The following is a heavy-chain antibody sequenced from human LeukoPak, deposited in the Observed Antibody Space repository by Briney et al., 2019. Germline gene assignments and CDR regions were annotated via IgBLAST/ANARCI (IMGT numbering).Heavy chain of an antibody. CDR2: INPSGGST. J-gene: IGHJ6*03. Sequence: ASVKVSCKASGYTFTSYYMYWVRQAPGQGLEWMGIINPSGGSTNYAQKFQGRVTVTRDTSTSTVYMELSSLRSEDTAVYYCARGPRITMVRGGQWYYYMDVWGKGTTVTISS. V-gene: IGHV1-46*01. CDR3: ARGPRITMVRGGQWYYYMDV. D-gene: IGHD3-10*01. CDR1: GYTFTSYY.